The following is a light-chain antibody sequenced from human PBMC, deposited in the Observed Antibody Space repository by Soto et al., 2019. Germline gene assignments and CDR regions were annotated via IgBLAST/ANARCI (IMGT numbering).Light chain of an antibody. CDR2: AAS. CDR1: QGISSY. CDR3: QQTYSNPQT. V-gene: IGKV1-8*01. Sequence: AIRMTQSASPFSASTAPSVTITRRASQGISSYLAWYQQRPGKAPKCMIYAASILQSGVPSRFSGRGSGTDFTLTISSLQPEDFATYHCQQTYSNPQTFGQGTKVDIK. J-gene: IGKJ1*01.